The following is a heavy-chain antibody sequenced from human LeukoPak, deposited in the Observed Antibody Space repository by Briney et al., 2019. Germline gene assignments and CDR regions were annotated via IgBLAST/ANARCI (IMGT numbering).Heavy chain of an antibody. J-gene: IGHJ4*02. CDR1: GFNFSSYA. D-gene: IGHD3-3*01. Sequence: GGSLRLSCAASGFNFSSYAMSWVRQAPGKGLEWVAFLRYDGSNKYYADSVKGRFTISRDNSKNTLYLQMNSLRAEDTAVYYCAKNSYDFWSGYYTMSHFDYWAREPWSPSPQ. V-gene: IGHV3-30*02. CDR3: AKNSYDFWSGYYTMSHFDY. CDR2: LRYDGSNK.